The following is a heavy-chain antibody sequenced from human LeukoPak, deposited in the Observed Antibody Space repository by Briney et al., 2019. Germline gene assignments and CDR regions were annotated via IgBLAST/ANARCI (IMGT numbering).Heavy chain of an antibody. J-gene: IGHJ4*02. CDR1: GFTFSSYG. CDR3: AKDVIDVHIVVVTAPDY. D-gene: IGHD2-21*02. Sequence: GGSLRLSCAASGFTFSSYGMHWVRQAPGKGLEWVAVISYDGSNKYYADSVKGRFTISRDNSKNTLYLQMNSLRAEDTAVYYCAKDVIDVHIVVVTAPDYWGQGTLVTASS. V-gene: IGHV3-30*18. CDR2: ISYDGSNK.